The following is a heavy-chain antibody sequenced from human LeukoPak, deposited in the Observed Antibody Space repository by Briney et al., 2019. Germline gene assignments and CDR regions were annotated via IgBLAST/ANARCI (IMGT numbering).Heavy chain of an antibody. CDR3: AKSPNLYSSGWYFDY. J-gene: IGHJ4*02. CDR2: ISPNGGIT. Sequence: PGGSLRLSCAASGFTFSSYGMHWVGQAPGKGLEWVSAISPNGGITYYADSVKGRFTISRDNSKNTLYLQMNSLRAEDTAVYYCAKSPNLYSSGWYFDYWGQGTLVTVSS. V-gene: IGHV3-23*01. CDR1: GFTFSSYG. D-gene: IGHD6-19*01.